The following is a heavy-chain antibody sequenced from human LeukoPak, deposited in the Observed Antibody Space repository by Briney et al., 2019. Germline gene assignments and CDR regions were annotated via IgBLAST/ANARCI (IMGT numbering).Heavy chain of an antibody. CDR1: GYSISSGYY. V-gene: IGHV4-38-2*02. CDR3: ARHDASHYYDSSGYYDY. Sequence: SETLSLTCTVSGYSISSGYYWGWIRQPPGKGLEWIGEINHSGSTNYNPSLKSRVTISVDTSKNQFSLKLSSVTAADTAVYYCARHDASHYYDSSGYYDYWGQGTLVTVSS. CDR2: INHSGST. D-gene: IGHD3-22*01. J-gene: IGHJ4*02.